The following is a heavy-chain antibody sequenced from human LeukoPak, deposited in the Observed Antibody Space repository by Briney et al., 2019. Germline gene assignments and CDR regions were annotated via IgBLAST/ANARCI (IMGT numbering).Heavy chain of an antibody. V-gene: IGHV4-31*03. CDR2: IYYSGST. J-gene: IGHJ4*02. Sequence: PSQTLSLTCTVSGGSISSGGYYWSWLRQHPGKGLEWIGYIYYSGSTYYNPSLKSRVTISVDTSKNQFSLKLSSVTAADTAVYYCARGAPGYSYVPFFDYWGQGTLVTVSS. CDR1: GGSISSGGYY. CDR3: ARGAPGYSYVPFFDY. D-gene: IGHD5-18*01.